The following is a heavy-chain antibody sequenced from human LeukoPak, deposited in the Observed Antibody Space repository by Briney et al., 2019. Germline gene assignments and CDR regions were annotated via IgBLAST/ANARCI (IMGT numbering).Heavy chain of an antibody. CDR2: ISWNSGSI. CDR3: AKDASYSSSTNFDY. Sequence: SGGSLRLSCAASGFTFDDYAMHWVRQAPGKGLEWVSGISWNSGSIGYADSVKGRFTISRDNAKNSLYLQMNSLRAEDMALYYCAKDASYSSSTNFDYWGQGTLVTVSS. D-gene: IGHD6-6*01. V-gene: IGHV3-9*03. J-gene: IGHJ4*02. CDR1: GFTFDDYA.